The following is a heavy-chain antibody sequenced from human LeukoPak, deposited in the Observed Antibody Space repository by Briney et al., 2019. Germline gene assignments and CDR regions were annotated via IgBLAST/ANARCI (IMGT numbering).Heavy chain of an antibody. V-gene: IGHV3-30*18. J-gene: IGHJ3*02. D-gene: IGHD1-26*01. CDR2: ISYDGNNK. Sequence: GGSLRPSCAASGFTFSDYAMHWVRQAPAKGLEWVTGISYDGNNKYYADSVKGRFTISRDNSYNTLYLQMNSLRTEDTAVYYCAKDVGRVGASPFDIWGQGTVVTASS. CDR3: AKDVGRVGASPFDI. CDR1: GFTFSDYA.